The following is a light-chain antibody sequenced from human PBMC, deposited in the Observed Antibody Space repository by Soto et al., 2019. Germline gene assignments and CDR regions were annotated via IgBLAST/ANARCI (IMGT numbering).Light chain of an antibody. V-gene: IGKV2-30*01. CDR3: MQGTHWPYT. Sequence: DVVMTQSPLSLPVTLGQPASISCRSSQSVVYSDGNTYLNWFQQRPGQSPRRLIYKVSNRDSGVPARFSGSASGTDFTLKISRVEADDVGVYYCMQGTHWPYTFGQGTKLEIK. J-gene: IGKJ2*01. CDR2: KVS. CDR1: QSVVYSDGNTY.